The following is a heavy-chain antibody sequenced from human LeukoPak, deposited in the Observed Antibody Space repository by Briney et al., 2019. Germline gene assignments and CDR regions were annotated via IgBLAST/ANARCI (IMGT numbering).Heavy chain of an antibody. D-gene: IGHD4-17*01. V-gene: IGHV3-21*01. CDR3: AGGEAFDGMDV. CDR1: GFTFSSYS. CDR2: ISSSSSYI. J-gene: IGHJ6*02. Sequence: GGSLRLSCAASGFTFSSYSMNWVRQAPGKGLEWVSSISSSSSYIYYADSVKDRFTISRDNAKNSLYLQMNSLRAEDTAVYYCAGGEAFDGMDVWGQGTTVTVSS.